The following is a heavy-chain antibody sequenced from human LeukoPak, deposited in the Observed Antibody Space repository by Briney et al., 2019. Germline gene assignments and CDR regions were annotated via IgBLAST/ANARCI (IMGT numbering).Heavy chain of an antibody. CDR2: INPNSGGT. CDR1: GYTFTGYY. D-gene: IGHD3-22*01. CDR3: ARDTYYYDSSGYYYLFSAFDI. J-gene: IGHJ3*02. Sequence: ASVKVSCKASGYTFTGYYMHWERQAPGQGLEWMGWINPNSGGTNYAQKFQGRVTMTRDTSISTAYMELSRLRSDDTAVYYCARDTYYYDSSGYYYLFSAFDIWGQGTMVTVSS. V-gene: IGHV1-2*02.